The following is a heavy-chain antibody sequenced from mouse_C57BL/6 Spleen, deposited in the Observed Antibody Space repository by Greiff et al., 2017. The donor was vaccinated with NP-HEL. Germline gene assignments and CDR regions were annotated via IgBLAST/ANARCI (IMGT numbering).Heavy chain of an antibody. CDR3: ARDYGSRFAY. CDR1: GYTFTDYN. V-gene: IGHV1-22*01. CDR2: INPNNGGT. D-gene: IGHD1-1*01. J-gene: IGHJ3*01. Sequence: VQLKESGPELVKPGASVKMSCKASGYTFTDYNMHWVKQSHGKSLEWIGYINPNNGGTSYNQKFKGKATLTVNKSSSTAYMELRSLTSEDSAVYYCARDYGSRFAYWGQGTLVTVSA.